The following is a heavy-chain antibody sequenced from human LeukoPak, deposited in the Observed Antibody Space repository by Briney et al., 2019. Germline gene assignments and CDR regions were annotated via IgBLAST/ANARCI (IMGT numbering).Heavy chain of an antibody. CDR2: IIPIFGTA. CDR1: GGTFSSYT. CDR3: ASGSSAYYYYYMDV. D-gene: IGHD6-25*01. J-gene: IGHJ6*03. Sequence: SVKVSCKASGGTFSSYTISWVRQAPGQGLEWMGGIIPIFGTANYAQKFQGRVTITADESTSTAYMELSSLRSEDTAVYYCASGSSAYYYYYMDVWGKGTTVTISS. V-gene: IGHV1-69*13.